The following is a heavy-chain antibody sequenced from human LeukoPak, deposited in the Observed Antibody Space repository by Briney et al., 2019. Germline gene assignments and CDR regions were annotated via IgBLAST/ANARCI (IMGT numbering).Heavy chain of an antibody. D-gene: IGHD3-16*01. CDR3: GDPGDY. V-gene: IGHV3-7*01. CDR2: IKPDGSDK. J-gene: IGHJ4*02. Sequence: GGSLRLSRAASGFSFTSYWMSWVRQAAGKGLEWVANIKPDGSDKYYVDSVKGRFTISRDNAKNSLYLEMDTLRAEDTAVYCVGDPGDYWGQGTLVTVSS. CDR1: GFSFTSYW.